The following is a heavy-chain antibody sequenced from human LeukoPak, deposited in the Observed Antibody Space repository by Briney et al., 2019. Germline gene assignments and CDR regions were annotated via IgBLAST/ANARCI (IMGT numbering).Heavy chain of an antibody. V-gene: IGHV1-8*03. CDR3: ARGAHSSGTFDY. Sequence: ASVKVSCKASGYTFTSYDINWVRQATGQGLEWMGWMNPNSGNTGYAQKFQGRVTITRDTSISTAYMELSSLRSEDTAVYYCARGAHSSGTFDYWGQGTLVTVPS. J-gene: IGHJ4*02. CDR1: GYTFTSYD. D-gene: IGHD6-25*01. CDR2: MNPNSGNT.